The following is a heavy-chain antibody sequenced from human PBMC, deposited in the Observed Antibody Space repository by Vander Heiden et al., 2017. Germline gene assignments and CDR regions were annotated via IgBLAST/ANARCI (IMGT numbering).Heavy chain of an antibody. J-gene: IGHJ6*02. V-gene: IGHV3-21*01. CDR1: GFTFCSNS. CDR2: ISSSSSYI. Sequence: EVQLVESGGGLVKPGGSLRLSCAPSGFTFCSNSMNWVRQAPGKGLEWVSSISSSSSYIYYADSVKSRFTISRDNAKNSLYLQMNSLRAEDTAVYYCARDIVSSGGSSTWYYGMDVWGQGTTVTVSS. CDR3: ARDIVSSGGSSTWYYGMDV. D-gene: IGHD1-26*01.